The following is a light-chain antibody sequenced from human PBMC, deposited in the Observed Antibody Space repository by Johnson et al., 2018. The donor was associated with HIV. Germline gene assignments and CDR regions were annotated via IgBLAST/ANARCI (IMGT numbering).Light chain of an antibody. J-gene: IGLJ1*01. Sequence: QSVLTQPPSVSAAPGQKVDISCSGSSSNIESDYVSWYQQLPGTAPKLLIYDNNKRPSGFPNGFLGSKSGTQANLDFTGLQTGAVGDYYCGIWDSSLSASVYGTGTKVTVL. V-gene: IGLV1-51*01. CDR1: SSNIESDY. CDR3: GIWDSSLSASV. CDR2: DNN.